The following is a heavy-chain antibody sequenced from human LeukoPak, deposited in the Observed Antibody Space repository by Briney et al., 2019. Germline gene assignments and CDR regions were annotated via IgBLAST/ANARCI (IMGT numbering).Heavy chain of an antibody. D-gene: IGHD5-12*01. CDR2: IKQGGSDK. Sequence: GGFLRLSCVASGFTFSTSWMSWVRQAPGKGLEWVANIKQGGSDKYYVGSVKGRFTISRDDGKNSLYLQMNTLRAEDTAVYYCATLYGGSTDYWGQGTLVTVSS. V-gene: IGHV3-7*01. CDR3: ATLYGGSTDY. CDR1: GFTFSTSW. J-gene: IGHJ4*02.